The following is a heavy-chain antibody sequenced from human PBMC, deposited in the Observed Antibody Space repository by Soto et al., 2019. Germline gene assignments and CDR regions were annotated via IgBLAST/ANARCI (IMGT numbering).Heavy chain of an antibody. CDR1: GFTFSRFG. J-gene: IGHJ4*01. CDR2: IWYDGSSQ. V-gene: IGHV3-33*01. Sequence: SLRLSCAASGFTFSRFGMHWVRQAPGKGLEWVAVIWYDGSSQFYAASVTGRFTISRDNFENTLYLQMNSLRVEDTALYYCVRRSDDFWAGYYDLWGRGTLVTVSS. CDR3: VRRSDDFWAGYYDL. D-gene: IGHD3-3*01.